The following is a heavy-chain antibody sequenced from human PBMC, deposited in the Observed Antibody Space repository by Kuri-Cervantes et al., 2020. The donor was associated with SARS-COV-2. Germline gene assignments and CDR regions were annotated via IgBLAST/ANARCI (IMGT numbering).Heavy chain of an antibody. J-gene: IGHJ3*02. V-gene: IGHV3-30-3*01. Sequence: GGSLRLSCAASGFTFSSYAMHWVRQAPGKGLEWVAVTSYDGSNKYYADSVKGRFTISRDNSKNTLYLQMNSLRAEDTAVYYCARELGSSGWNDAFDIWGQGTMVTVSS. CDR2: TSYDGSNK. CDR3: ARELGSSGWNDAFDI. D-gene: IGHD6-19*01. CDR1: GFTFSSYA.